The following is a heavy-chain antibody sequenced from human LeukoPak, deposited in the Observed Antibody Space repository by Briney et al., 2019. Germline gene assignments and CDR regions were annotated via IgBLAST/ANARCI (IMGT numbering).Heavy chain of an antibody. Sequence: GGSLRPSCAASGFTFKNYAMSWVRQAPGKGLVWVSTISGPGSTTYYADSVEGRFTISRDNAKNSLYLQMNSLRAEDTAVYYCAKDPGEYYSTPDYWGQGTLVTVSS. D-gene: IGHD3-10*01. CDR3: AKDPGEYYSTPDY. V-gene: IGHV3-23*01. J-gene: IGHJ4*02. CDR2: ISGPGSTT. CDR1: GFTFKNYA.